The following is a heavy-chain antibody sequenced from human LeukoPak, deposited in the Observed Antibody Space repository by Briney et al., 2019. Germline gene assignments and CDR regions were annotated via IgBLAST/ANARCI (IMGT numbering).Heavy chain of an antibody. D-gene: IGHD6-6*01. CDR3: ASSGSSIAARVFDY. CDR2: TRNKASSYTT. J-gene: IGHJ4*02. Sequence: GGSLGLSCAASGFTFSDHYMDWVRQAPGKGLEWVGRTRNKASSYTTEYAASVKGRFTISRDDSKNSLYLQMNSLKTEDTAVYYCASSGSSIAARVFDYWGQGTLVTVSS. CDR1: GFTFSDHY. V-gene: IGHV3-72*01.